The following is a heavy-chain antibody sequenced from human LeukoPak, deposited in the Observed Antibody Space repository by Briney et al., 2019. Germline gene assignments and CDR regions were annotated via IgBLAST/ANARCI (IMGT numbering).Heavy chain of an antibody. J-gene: IGHJ4*02. Sequence: GGSLRLSCAASGSTFSSYAMSWVRQAPGKGLEWVSAISGSGGSTYYADSVKGRFTISRDNSKNTLYLQMNSLRAEDTAVYYCAKDPRAIVTGLDDYWGQGTLVTVSS. CDR1: GSTFSSYA. D-gene: IGHD4-11*01. V-gene: IGHV3-23*01. CDR3: AKDPRAIVTGLDDY. CDR2: ISGSGGST.